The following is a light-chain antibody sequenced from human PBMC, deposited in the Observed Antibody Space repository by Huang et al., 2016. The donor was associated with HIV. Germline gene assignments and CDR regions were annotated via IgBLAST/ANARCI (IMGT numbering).Light chain of an antibody. J-gene: IGKJ1*01. Sequence: AIQLTQSPSSLSASVGDRVTITCLASQDITNDLGWYQQKPGKAPKLLISAASTLRSGVPSRFSGSGSGTDFTLTISSLQPEDVTTYFCLQDFNYPRTFGQGTRVEIK. V-gene: IGKV1-6*02. CDR3: LQDFNYPRT. CDR2: AAS. CDR1: QDITND.